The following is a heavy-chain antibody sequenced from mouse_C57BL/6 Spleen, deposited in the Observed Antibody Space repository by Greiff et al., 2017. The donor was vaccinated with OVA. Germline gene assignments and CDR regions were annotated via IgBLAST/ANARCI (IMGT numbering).Heavy chain of an antibody. CDR1: GYSFTGYY. Sequence: VQLQQSGPELVKPGASVKISCKASGYSFTGYYMNWVKQSPEKSLEWIGEINPSTGGNTNNQKIKAKATLTVNKSSSTAYMQLNSLTSEDSAVYYCARFELRNFDYWGQGTTLTVSS. J-gene: IGHJ2*01. V-gene: IGHV1-42*01. CDR3: ARFELRNFDY. CDR2: INPSTGGN. D-gene: IGHD1-1*01.